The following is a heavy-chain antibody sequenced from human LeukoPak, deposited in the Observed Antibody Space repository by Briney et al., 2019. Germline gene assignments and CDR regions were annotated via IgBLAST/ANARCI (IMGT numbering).Heavy chain of an antibody. J-gene: IGHJ4*02. Sequence: SLRLSCAASGFTFSSYAMHWVRQAPGKGLEWVAVISYDGSNEYYADSVKGRFTISRDNSKNTLYLQMNSLRAEDTAVYYCASSSASPGFDYWGQGTLVTVSS. CDR3: ASSSASPGFDY. V-gene: IGHV3-30-3*01. CDR1: GFTFSSYA. CDR2: ISYDGSNE. D-gene: IGHD5-18*01.